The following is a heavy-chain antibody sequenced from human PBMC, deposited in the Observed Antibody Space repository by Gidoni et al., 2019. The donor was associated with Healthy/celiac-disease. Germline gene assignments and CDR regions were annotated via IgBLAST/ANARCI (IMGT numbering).Heavy chain of an antibody. D-gene: IGHD2-15*01. Sequence: QVQLVESGGGVVQPGRSLRLSCAASGFTFSSYGMHWVRQAPGKGLEWVAVISYDGSNKYYADSVKGRFTISRDNSKNTLYLQMNSLRAEDTAVYYCAKDQIANPFLLVANWFDNWGQGTLVTVSS. V-gene: IGHV3-30*18. CDR2: ISYDGSNK. J-gene: IGHJ5*02. CDR1: GFTFSSYG. CDR3: AKDQIANPFLLVANWFDN.